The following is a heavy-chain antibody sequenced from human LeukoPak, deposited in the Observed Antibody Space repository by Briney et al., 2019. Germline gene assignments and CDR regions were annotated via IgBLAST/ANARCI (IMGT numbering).Heavy chain of an antibody. CDR2: IYYSGST. V-gene: IGHV4-59*01. Sequence: ETLSLTCTVSGGSISSYYWSWIRQPPGKGLEWIGYIYYSGSTNYNPSLKSRVTISVDTSKNQFSLKLSSVTAADTAVYYCARDLRDGYKRISYNWFDPWGQGTLVTVSS. CDR1: GGSISSYY. CDR3: ARDLRDGYKRISYNWFDP. J-gene: IGHJ5*02. D-gene: IGHD5-24*01.